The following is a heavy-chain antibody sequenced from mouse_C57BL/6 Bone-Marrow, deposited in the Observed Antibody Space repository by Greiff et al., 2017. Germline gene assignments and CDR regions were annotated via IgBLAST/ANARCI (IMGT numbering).Heavy chain of an antibody. CDR1: GYTFTSYW. J-gene: IGHJ1*03. Sequence: QVQLQQSGAELVRPGSSVKLSCKASGYTFTSYWMHWVKQRPIQGLEWIGNIDPSDSETHYNQKFKDKATLTVDKSSSTAYMQLSSLTSEDSAVYDCAHHYCGSSWYFDVWGTGTTVTVSS. V-gene: IGHV1-52*01. D-gene: IGHD1-1*01. CDR2: IDPSDSET. CDR3: AHHYCGSSWYFDV.